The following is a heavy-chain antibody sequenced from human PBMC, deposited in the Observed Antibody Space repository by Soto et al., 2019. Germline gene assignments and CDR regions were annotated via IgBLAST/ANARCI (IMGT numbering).Heavy chain of an antibody. D-gene: IGHD2-2*01. CDR3: ARQGVVVPAAMLWFDP. Sequence: SETLSLTCTVSGGSISSSSYYWGWIRQPPGKGLEWIGSIYYSGGTYYNPSLKSRVTISVDTSKNQFSLKLSSVTAADTAVYYCARQGVVVPAAMLWFDPWGQGTLVTVSS. V-gene: IGHV4-39*01. J-gene: IGHJ5*02. CDR1: GGSISSSSYY. CDR2: IYYSGGT.